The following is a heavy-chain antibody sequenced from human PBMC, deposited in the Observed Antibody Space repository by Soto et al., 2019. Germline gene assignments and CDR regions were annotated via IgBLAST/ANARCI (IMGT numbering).Heavy chain of an antibody. D-gene: IGHD6-19*01. Sequence: QVQLQESGPGLVKPSETLSLTCTVSGGSISSYYWSWIRQPPGKALEWIGYIYYSGSTNYNPSLKSRVTISVDTSKNQFSLKLSSVTAADTAVYYCARELGYEQWLVNWFDPWGQGTLVTVSS. CDR2: IYYSGST. CDR1: GGSISSYY. CDR3: ARELGYEQWLVNWFDP. J-gene: IGHJ5*02. V-gene: IGHV4-59*01.